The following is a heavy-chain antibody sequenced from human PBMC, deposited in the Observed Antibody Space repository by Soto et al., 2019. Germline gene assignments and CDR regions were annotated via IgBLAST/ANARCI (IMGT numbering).Heavy chain of an antibody. CDR2: IWYDGNTK. D-gene: IGHD6-19*01. Sequence: QIQLVESGGGVVQPGRSLRLSCTASGFTFNSYGFNWVRQAPGTGLEWVAVIWYDGNTKYYADSVKGRFTISRDNLRSTVYLQMNSLTADDTAVYYCARPLVAPVAGPYYYGMDVWGQGTTVTVSS. V-gene: IGHV3-33*01. CDR3: ARPLVAPVAGPYYYGMDV. CDR1: GFTFNSYG. J-gene: IGHJ6*02.